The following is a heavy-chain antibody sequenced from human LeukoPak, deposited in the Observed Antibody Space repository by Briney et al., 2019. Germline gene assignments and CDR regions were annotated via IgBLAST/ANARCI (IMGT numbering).Heavy chain of an antibody. J-gene: IGHJ4*02. D-gene: IGHD3-10*01. CDR2: IYYSGST. Sequence: PSETLSLTCTVSGGSISSSSYYWGWIRQPPGKGLEWIGSIYYSGSTYYNPSLKSRVTISVDTSKNQFSLKLSSVTAADTAVYYCARGRRGSLPDYWGQGTLVTVSS. V-gene: IGHV4-39*01. CDR1: GGSISSSSYY. CDR3: ARGRRGSLPDY.